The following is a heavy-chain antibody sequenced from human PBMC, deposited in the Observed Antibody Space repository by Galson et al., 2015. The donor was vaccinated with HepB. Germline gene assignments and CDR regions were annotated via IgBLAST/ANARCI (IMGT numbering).Heavy chain of an antibody. D-gene: IGHD2-15*01. Sequence: SLRLSCAASGFTFSSYSMNWVRQAPGKGLEWVSSISSSSSYIYYADSVKGRFTISLDNAKNSLYLQMNSLRAEDTAVYYCARGIAASHIEDNDAFDIWGQGTMVTVSS. J-gene: IGHJ3*02. CDR2: ISSSSSYI. CDR3: ARGIAASHIEDNDAFDI. V-gene: IGHV3-21*01. CDR1: GFTFSSYS.